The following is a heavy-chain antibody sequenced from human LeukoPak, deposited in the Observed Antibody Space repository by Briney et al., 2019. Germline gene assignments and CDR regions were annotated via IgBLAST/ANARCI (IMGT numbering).Heavy chain of an antibody. CDR2: IIPIFGTA. CDR1: GGTFSSYA. CDR3: ARDPGIYYDSSGYYP. Sequence: ASVKVSCKASGGTFSSYAISWVRQAPGQGLEWMGRIIPIFGTANYAQKFQGRVTITTDESTSTAYMELSSLRSEDTAVYYCARDPGIYYDSSGYYPWGQGTLVAVSS. J-gene: IGHJ5*02. V-gene: IGHV1-69*05. D-gene: IGHD3-22*01.